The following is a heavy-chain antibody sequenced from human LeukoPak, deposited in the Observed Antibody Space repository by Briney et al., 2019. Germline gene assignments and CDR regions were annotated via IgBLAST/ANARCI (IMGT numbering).Heavy chain of an antibody. J-gene: IGHJ4*02. CDR1: GGSFSGYY. Sequence: SETLSLTCAVYGGSFSGYYWSWIRQPPGKGLEWIGEINHSGSTNYNPSLKSRVTISVDTSKNQFSLKLSSVTAADTAVYYCARLGAYDYVWGSCRHPGRLDYWGQGTLVTVSS. V-gene: IGHV4-34*01. CDR2: INHSGST. CDR3: ARLGAYDYVWGSCRHPGRLDY. D-gene: IGHD3-16*02.